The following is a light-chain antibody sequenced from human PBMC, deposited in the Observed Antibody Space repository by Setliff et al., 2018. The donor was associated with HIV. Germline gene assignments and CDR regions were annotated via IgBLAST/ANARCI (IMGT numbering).Light chain of an antibody. J-gene: IGLJ2*01. Sequence: QSVLTQPASVSGSPGQSITISCTGTSSDVGGYNYVSWYQQHPGKAPKLIIYEVNNRPSGVSNRFSGSKSGNTASLTISRLQAEDEADYYCCSYAGSYTYVVFGGGTKVTVL. CDR3: CSYAGSYTYVV. CDR2: EVN. V-gene: IGLV2-14*01. CDR1: SSDVGGYNY.